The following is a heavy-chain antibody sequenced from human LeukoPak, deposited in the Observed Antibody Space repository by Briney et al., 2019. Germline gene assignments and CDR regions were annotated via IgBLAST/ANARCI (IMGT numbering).Heavy chain of an antibody. Sequence: GGSLRLSCAASGFTFSSYWMSWVRQAPGKGLEWVANIKQDGSEKYYVDSVKGRFTISRDNAKNSLYLQMNSLRAEDTAVYYCARAVGNWNYVTGWYFDLWGRSTLVTVSS. D-gene: IGHD1-7*01. CDR2: IKQDGSEK. CDR1: GFTFSSYW. V-gene: IGHV3-7*01. J-gene: IGHJ2*01. CDR3: ARAVGNWNYVTGWYFDL.